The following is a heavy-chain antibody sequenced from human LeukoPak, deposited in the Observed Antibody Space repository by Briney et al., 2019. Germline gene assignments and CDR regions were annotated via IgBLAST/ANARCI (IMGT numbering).Heavy chain of an antibody. CDR1: GYTFTDYY. CDR2: VDPEDGET. J-gene: IGHJ5*02. CDR3: ATGGIAAAGTGNWFDP. D-gene: IGHD6-13*01. V-gene: IGHV1-69-2*01. Sequence: ASVKVSCKVSGYTFTDYYMHWVQQAPGKGLEWMGLVDPEDGETIYAEKFQGRVTITADTSTDTAYRELSSLRSEDTAVYYCATGGIAAAGTGNWFDPWGQGTLVTVSP.